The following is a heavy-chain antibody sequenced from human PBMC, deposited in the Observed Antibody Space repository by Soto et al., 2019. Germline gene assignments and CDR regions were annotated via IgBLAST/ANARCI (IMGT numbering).Heavy chain of an antibody. V-gene: IGHV4-34*01. Sequence: PSETLSLTCAVYGGSFSGYYWSWIRQPPGKGLEWIGEINHSGSTNYNPSLKSRVTISVDTSKNQFSLKLSSVTAADTAVYYCAREYVTRGYYFDYWGQGTLVTVSS. D-gene: IGHD4-17*01. CDR2: INHSGST. CDR3: AREYVTRGYYFDY. CDR1: GGSFSGYY. J-gene: IGHJ4*02.